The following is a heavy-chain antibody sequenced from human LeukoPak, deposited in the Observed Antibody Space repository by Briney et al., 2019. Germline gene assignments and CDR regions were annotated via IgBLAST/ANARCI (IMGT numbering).Heavy chain of an antibody. CDR1: GFTFSSYW. V-gene: IGHV3-7*01. D-gene: IGHD1-14*01. J-gene: IGHJ3*02. CDR2: IKPDGSEK. CDR3: ARIDSRRTFDI. Sequence: GGSLRLSCAASGFTFSSYWMNWVRLAPGKGLEWVANIKPDGSEKSYVDSVRGRFTISRDNAKNSLSLQMNNLRFEGTAVYYCARIDSRRTFDIWGQGTMVTVSS.